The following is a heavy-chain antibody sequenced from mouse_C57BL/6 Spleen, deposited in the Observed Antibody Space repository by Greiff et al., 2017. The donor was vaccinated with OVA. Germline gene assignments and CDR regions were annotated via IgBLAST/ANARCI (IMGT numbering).Heavy chain of an antibody. J-gene: IGHJ3*01. CDR2: IDPENGDT. CDR1: GFNIKDDY. CDR3: TTPYYGNFLAY. D-gene: IGHD2-10*01. V-gene: IGHV14-4*01. Sequence: VQLKESGAELVRPGASVKLSCTASGFNIKDDYMHWVKQRPEQGLEWIGWIDPENGDTEYASKFQGKATITADTSSNTAYLQLSSLTSEDTAVYYCTTPYYGNFLAYWGQGTLVTVSA.